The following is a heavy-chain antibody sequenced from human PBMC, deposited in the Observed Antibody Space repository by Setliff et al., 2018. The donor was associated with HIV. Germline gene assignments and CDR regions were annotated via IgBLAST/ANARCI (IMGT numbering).Heavy chain of an antibody. V-gene: IGHV1-18*01. J-gene: IGHJ4*02. CDR3: VRMNAYYNVWRSTYYFDY. CDR2: ISPYNGDT. D-gene: IGHD3-3*01. Sequence: ASVKVSCKASGYPFTSYGLCWVRQAPGQGLEWMGWISPYNGDTYYDEKFQGRVTMTTDTSTSTASMELTSLRSDDTAVYYCVRMNAYYNVWRSTYYFDYWGQGTLVTVSS. CDR1: GYPFTSYG.